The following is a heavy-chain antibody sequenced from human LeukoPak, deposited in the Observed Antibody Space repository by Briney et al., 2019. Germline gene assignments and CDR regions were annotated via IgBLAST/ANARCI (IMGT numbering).Heavy chain of an antibody. Sequence: KASQTLSLTCTVSGGSISSGSYYWSWIRQPAGKGLEWIGRIYTSGSTNYSPSLKSRVTISVDTSKNQFSLKLSSVTAADTAVYYCARDLHYYGSGTLGYWGQGTLVTVSS. D-gene: IGHD3-10*01. CDR3: ARDLHYYGSGTLGY. CDR1: GGSISSGSYY. J-gene: IGHJ4*02. V-gene: IGHV4-61*02. CDR2: IYTSGST.